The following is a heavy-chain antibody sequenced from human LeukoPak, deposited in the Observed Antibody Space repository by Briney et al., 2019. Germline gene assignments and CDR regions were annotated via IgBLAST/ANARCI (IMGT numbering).Heavy chain of an antibody. CDR1: GFTVSNNF. D-gene: IGHD1-26*01. Sequence: GGSLRLSCAVSGFTVSNNFMSWVRQAPGTGLQWVSVIYSGGSTYYADSVKGRFTISRHNSKNTLYLEMNSLRAEDTAVYYCARLTKLHAFDIWGQGTMFTVSS. CDR2: IYSGGST. V-gene: IGHV3-53*04. J-gene: IGHJ3*02. CDR3: ARLTKLHAFDI.